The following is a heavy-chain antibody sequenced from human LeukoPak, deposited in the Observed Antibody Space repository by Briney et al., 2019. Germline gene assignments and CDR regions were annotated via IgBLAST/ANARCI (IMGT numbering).Heavy chain of an antibody. CDR2: IYYDGSNK. Sequence: GGSLRLSCAASGFTFSDYGMHWVRQAPGKGLEWVALIYYDGSNKYFADSVKGRFTISRDNSRNTLYLQMSSLRVEDTAVYYCARVRATRYFDYWGQGTLVTVSS. V-gene: IGHV3-33*01. J-gene: IGHJ4*02. D-gene: IGHD2-15*01. CDR1: GFTFSDYG. CDR3: ARVRATRYFDY.